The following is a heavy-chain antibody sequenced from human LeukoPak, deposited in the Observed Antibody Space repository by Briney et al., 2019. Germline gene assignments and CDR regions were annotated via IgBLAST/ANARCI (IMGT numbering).Heavy chain of an antibody. Sequence: SQTLSLTRTVSGGSISSGGYYWSWIRQHPGKGLEWIGNIYYSGSTYYNPSLKGRVTISVDTSKNQFSLKLSSVTAADTAVYYCARVENVIYYDSRAGAFDIWGQGTMVTVSS. CDR2: IYYSGST. CDR3: ARVENVIYYDSRAGAFDI. CDR1: GGSISSGGYY. J-gene: IGHJ3*02. V-gene: IGHV4-31*03. D-gene: IGHD3-22*01.